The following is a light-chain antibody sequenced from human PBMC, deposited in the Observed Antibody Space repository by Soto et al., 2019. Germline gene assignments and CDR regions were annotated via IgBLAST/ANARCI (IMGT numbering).Light chain of an antibody. CDR2: DAS. V-gene: IGKV3-11*01. Sequence: EIVLTQSPATLSLSPGERATLSCRASQSVSSYLAWYQQKPGQAPRLLIYDASNRATGIPARFSGSGSGTDFTLTISSLEPEYFSVYYCQQRSNWPRATFGGGTKVAIK. J-gene: IGKJ4*01. CDR1: QSVSSY. CDR3: QQRSNWPRAT.